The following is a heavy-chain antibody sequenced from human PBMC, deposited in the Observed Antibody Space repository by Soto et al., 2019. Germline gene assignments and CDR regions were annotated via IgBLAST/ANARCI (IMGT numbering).Heavy chain of an antibody. CDR2: IIPIFGTA. J-gene: IGHJ5*02. CDR1: GGTFSSYA. V-gene: IGHV1-69*06. D-gene: IGHD2-2*01. CDR3: ARHKLGYCSSTSCHYAWFDP. Sequence: QVQLVQSGAEVKKPGSSVKVSCKASGGTFSSYAISWVRQAPGQGLEWMGGIIPIFGTANYAQKFQGRVTITADKSTSTAYMEMSSLRSEDTAVYYCARHKLGYCSSTSCHYAWFDPWGQGTLVTVSS.